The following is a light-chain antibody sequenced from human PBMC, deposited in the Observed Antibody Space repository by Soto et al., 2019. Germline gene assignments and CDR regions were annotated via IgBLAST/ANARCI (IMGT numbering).Light chain of an antibody. Sequence: MVSTQSPGPLILSPGERAPLYXRASHSVIMSYLAWYQQKPRXPPRLXXAGXSSKATGSPDRLSGSGSGTDFTLTISRLDPEDFEVYYCQQYGSAPWTFGQGTKVDIK. CDR3: QQYGSAPWT. CDR1: HSVIMSY. CDR2: GXS. J-gene: IGKJ1*01. V-gene: IGKV3-20*01.